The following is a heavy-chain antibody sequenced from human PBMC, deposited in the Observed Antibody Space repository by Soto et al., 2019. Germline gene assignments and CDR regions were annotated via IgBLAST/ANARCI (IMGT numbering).Heavy chain of an antibody. V-gene: IGHV4-38-2*01. CDR3: ARGRRFLLVGVPIDS. D-gene: IGHD3-10*01. CDR1: GFSIRTSYF. J-gene: IGHJ4*02. Sequence: XETLSVTCGVSGFSIRTSYFCGWMRQPPGKGLEWIGLISHSGRAISHPSFASRATISLDTTNNSFSLTLRSVTAADTAVYYCARGRRFLLVGVPIDSGGQGSVVTV. CDR2: ISHSGRA.